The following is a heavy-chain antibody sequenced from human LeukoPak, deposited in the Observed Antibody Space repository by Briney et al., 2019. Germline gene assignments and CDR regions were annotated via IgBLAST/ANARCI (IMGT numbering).Heavy chain of an antibody. D-gene: IGHD6-13*01. J-gene: IGHJ3*01. Sequence: QPGGSLRLSCAASGFTFSSYAMSWVRQAPEKGPEWVSAISGSGSSTFYADSVKGRFTISRDNSKNTLYLQMNSLRAEDTAVYYCARLRAAAGNAFDVWGQGTTVTVSS. V-gene: IGHV3-23*01. CDR3: ARLRAAAGNAFDV. CDR2: ISGSGSST. CDR1: GFTFSSYA.